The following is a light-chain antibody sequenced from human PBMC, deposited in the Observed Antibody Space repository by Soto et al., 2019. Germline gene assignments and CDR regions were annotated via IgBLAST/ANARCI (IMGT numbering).Light chain of an antibody. V-gene: IGKV2-28*01. Sequence: DIVMAQSPLSLPVTPGAPDSISCRSSQSLLHSNGYNYLDWYLQKPGPSPQLLIYLGSNRASGVPDRLSGSGSGTDFTLKISRVEAEDVGVYYCMQALQTPLSTFGQGTRLEI. CDR3: MQALQTPLST. J-gene: IGKJ5*01. CDR1: QSLLHSNGYNY. CDR2: LGS.